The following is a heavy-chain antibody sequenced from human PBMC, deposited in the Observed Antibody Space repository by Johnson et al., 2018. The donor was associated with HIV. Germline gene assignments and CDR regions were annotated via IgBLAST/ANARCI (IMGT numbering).Heavy chain of an antibody. CDR1: GFTFDEYA. CDR2: ISSTGSTI. Sequence: VQLVESGGGLVQPGRSLRLSCAASGFTFDEYAMHWVRQAPGKGLEWVSYISSTGSTIYYADSVKGRFTISRDNAKRSLYLQMSSLRAEDTAVYYCARDLRSTAYYYESSGYKPDAFDIWGQGTMVTVSS. D-gene: IGHD3-22*01. CDR3: ARDLRSTAYYYESSGYKPDAFDI. V-gene: IGHV3-48*03. J-gene: IGHJ3*02.